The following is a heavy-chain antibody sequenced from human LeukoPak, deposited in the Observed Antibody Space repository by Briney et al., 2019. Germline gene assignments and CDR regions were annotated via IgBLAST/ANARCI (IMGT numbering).Heavy chain of an antibody. CDR2: IYYSGST. CDR1: GGHISTYY. V-gene: IGHV4-59*01. Sequence: KPSETLSLTCTVSGGHISTYYWSWIRQAPGKGLEWIGYIYYSGSTNYNPSLKSRVTISVDTSKNQFSLKLSSVTAADTAVYFCARGISDSIWYLDYWGQGTLVTVSS. CDR3: ARGISDSIWYLDY. J-gene: IGHJ4*02. D-gene: IGHD3-22*01.